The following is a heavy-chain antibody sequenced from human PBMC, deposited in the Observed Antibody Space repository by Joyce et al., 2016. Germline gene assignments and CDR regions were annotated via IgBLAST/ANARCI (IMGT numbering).Heavy chain of an antibody. CDR3: TRSSRTGYTAGWPDFDY. V-gene: IGHV3-30*03. CDR2: MSYDGSNQ. Sequence: QVPLLESGGGVAQPGRSLRLSCAASECAFSRQAMHWVRQAPGKGLEWGAVMSYDGSNQYDADSVRGRFTISRDNSQNTLYLQMNSLRVEDTAVYYCTRSSRTGYTAGWPDFDYWGQGTLVTVSS. CDR1: ECAFSRQA. J-gene: IGHJ4*02. D-gene: IGHD2-2*02.